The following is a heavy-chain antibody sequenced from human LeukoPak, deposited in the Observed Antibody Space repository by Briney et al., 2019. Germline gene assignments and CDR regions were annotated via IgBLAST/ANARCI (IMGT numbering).Heavy chain of an antibody. CDR1: GFTFSSYA. J-gene: IGHJ3*02. D-gene: IGHD3-9*01. Sequence: PWGSLRLSCAASGFTFSSYAMSWVRQAPGKGLEWVSAISGSGGSTYYADSVKGRFTISRDKSKNTLYLQMNSLRAEDTAVYYCAKRTVLLRYFDWLPRPLDAFDIWGQGTMVTVSS. V-gene: IGHV3-23*01. CDR2: ISGSGGST. CDR3: AKRTVLLRYFDWLPRPLDAFDI.